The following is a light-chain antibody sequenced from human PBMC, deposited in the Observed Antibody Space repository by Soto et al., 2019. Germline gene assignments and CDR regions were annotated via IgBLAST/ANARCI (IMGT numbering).Light chain of an antibody. CDR3: QQYGDLPVT. J-gene: IGKJ3*01. CDR2: DAS. CDR1: EDIRNS. Sequence: DIQMTQSPSSLSASVGDRVTITCQANEDIRNSLHWYQQKPGKAPNLLIYDASNVETGVPSRFSGSGFGTDFTFTISSLQLEDVATYYCQQYGDLPVTFGPGTKVDIK. V-gene: IGKV1-33*01.